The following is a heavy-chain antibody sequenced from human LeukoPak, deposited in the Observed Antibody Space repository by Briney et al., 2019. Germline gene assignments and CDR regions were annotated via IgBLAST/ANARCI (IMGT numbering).Heavy chain of an antibody. Sequence: GGSLRLSCAASGFTFSSYAMSWVRQAPGKGLEWVANIKPDGIEKKYVDSVKGRFTISRDNAKDTLYLQMNSLRAEDTAVYYCAKTYGGNSPHWFDPWGQGTLVTVSS. V-gene: IGHV3-7*03. D-gene: IGHD4-23*01. CDR1: GFTFSSYA. CDR2: IKPDGIEK. CDR3: AKTYGGNSPHWFDP. J-gene: IGHJ5*02.